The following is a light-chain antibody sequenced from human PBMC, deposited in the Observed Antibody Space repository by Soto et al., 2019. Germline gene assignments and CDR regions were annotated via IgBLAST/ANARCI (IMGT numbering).Light chain of an antibody. CDR1: QSISNF. Sequence: EIVLTQSPASLSLSPGERATLSCRASQSISNFLAWYQQKPGQAPRLLIYDASKRATDIPDRFIGSGSGTDFTLTISSLEPEDFAVYYCHQRSNWPPFTFGGGTKLEF. CDR2: DAS. CDR3: HQRSNWPPFT. J-gene: IGKJ4*01. V-gene: IGKV3-11*01.